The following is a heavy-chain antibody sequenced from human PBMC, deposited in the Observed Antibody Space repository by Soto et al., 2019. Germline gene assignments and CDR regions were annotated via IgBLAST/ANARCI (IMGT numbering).Heavy chain of an antibody. J-gene: IGHJ3*02. D-gene: IGHD2-2*01. CDR1: GYTFTSYY. CDR3: ARGYCSSTSCYAPDKYAFDI. V-gene: IGHV1-46*03. CDR2: INPSGGST. Sequence: ASVKVSCKASGYTFTSYYMHLVRQAPGQGLEWMGIINPSGGSTSYAQKFQGRVTMTRDTSTSTVYMELSSLRSEDTAVYYRARGYCSSTSCYAPDKYAFDIWGQGTMVTVSS.